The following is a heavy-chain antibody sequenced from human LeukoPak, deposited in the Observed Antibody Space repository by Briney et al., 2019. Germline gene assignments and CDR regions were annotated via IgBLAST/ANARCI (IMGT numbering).Heavy chain of an antibody. CDR1: GCSITDNW. V-gene: IGHV5-51*01. CDR3: ARQGNTAMVQGYWYFDL. Sequence: GASLQISCKGSGCSITDNWIDWVRQKPGKALKWMGIVFPGDSGTRYSQSFQGQVTITTEKSISTAYLQCSSLNASDTAMYYFARQGNTAMVQGYWYFDLWGRGTLVTVSS. D-gene: IGHD5-18*01. J-gene: IGHJ2*01. CDR2: VFPGDSGT.